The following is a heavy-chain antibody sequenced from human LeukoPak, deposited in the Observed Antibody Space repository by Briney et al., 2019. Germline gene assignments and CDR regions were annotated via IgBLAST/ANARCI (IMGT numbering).Heavy chain of an antibody. Sequence: SETLSLTCTVSGGSISSSSYYWGWIRQPPGKGLEWIGSIYHSGSTYYNPSLKSRVTISVDTSKNQFSLKLGSVTAADTAVYYCARPGATHPYYFDYWGQGTLVTVSS. CDR1: GGSISSSSYY. J-gene: IGHJ4*02. CDR2: IYHSGST. CDR3: ARPGATHPYYFDY. V-gene: IGHV4-39*01. D-gene: IGHD1-26*01.